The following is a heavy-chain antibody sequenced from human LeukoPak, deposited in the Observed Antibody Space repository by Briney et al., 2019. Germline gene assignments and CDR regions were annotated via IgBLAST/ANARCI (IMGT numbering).Heavy chain of an antibody. CDR3: ARDGYSSGEAEGY. D-gene: IGHD6-19*01. Sequence: SVKVSCKASGGTFSSYAISWVRQAPGQGLEWMGGIIPIFGTANYAQKFQGRVTITADKSTSTAYMELSSLRSEDTAVYYCARDGYSSGEAEGYWGQGTLVTVSS. J-gene: IGHJ4*02. CDR1: GGTFSSYA. V-gene: IGHV1-69*06. CDR2: IIPIFGTA.